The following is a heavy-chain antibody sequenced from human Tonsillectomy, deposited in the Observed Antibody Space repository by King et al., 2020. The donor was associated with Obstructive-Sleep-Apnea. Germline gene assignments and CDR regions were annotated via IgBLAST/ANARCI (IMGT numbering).Heavy chain of an antibody. V-gene: IGHV3-73*01. CDR1: GFTFSGSA. D-gene: IGHD6-13*01. CDR2: IRSKANSYAT. J-gene: IGHJ4*02. CDR3: ARTATAADGTGEVEY. Sequence: VQLVESGGGLVQPGGSLKLSCAASGFTFSGSAMHWVRQASGEGLAWVGRIRSKANSYATAYAASVKGRFTSSRDDSNNTAYLQMNSLKTEDTAGYYCARTATAADGTGEVEYWGQGTLVTVSS.